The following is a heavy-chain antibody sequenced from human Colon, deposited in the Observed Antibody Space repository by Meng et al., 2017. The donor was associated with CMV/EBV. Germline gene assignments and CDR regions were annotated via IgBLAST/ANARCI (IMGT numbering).Heavy chain of an antibody. CDR1: GFTFSSYG. CDR2: ISYDGSKK. J-gene: IGHJ4*02. CDR3: ARDKGTGAFDN. D-gene: IGHD3/OR15-3a*01. V-gene: IGHV3-30*03. Sequence: SCAAYGFTFSSYGMDWLRQAHGKGLEWVAFISYDGSKKKYSDSVTGRFTISRDTPKDTLYLEVNSLKTEDTAIYYCARDKGTGAFDNWGQGSLVTVSS.